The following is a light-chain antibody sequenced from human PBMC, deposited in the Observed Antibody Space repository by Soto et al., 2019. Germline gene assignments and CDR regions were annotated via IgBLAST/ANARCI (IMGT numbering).Light chain of an antibody. J-gene: IGKJ5*01. CDR3: QQYGSSPIT. CDR1: QSISITS. Sequence: EIGLTQSPGTLSLAPGERATLSCRASQSISITSLAWYQQKPGQAPSLLIYGTSSRATAIPDRFSGRGSGTDVTLTISRLEPEDFAVYYCQQYGSSPITFGQGTRLEIK. V-gene: IGKV3-20*01. CDR2: GTS.